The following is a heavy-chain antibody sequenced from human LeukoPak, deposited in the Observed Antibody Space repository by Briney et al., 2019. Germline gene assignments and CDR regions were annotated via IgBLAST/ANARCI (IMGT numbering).Heavy chain of an antibody. CDR3: ARESSDPPLDQNYGMDV. CDR1: GYTFTGYY. J-gene: IGHJ6*02. V-gene: IGHV1-2*04. Sequence: GASVKVSCKASGYTFTGYYMHWVRQAPGQGLEWMGWINPNSGGTNYAQKFQGWVTMTRGTSISTAYMELSRLRSDDTAVYYCARESSDPPLDQNYGMDVLGQGTTVTVSS. CDR2: INPNSGGT. D-gene: IGHD3-10*01.